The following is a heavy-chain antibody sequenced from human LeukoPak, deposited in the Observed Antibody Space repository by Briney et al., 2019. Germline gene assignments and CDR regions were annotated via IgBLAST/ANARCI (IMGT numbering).Heavy chain of an antibody. D-gene: IGHD3-10*01. V-gene: IGHV4-61*02. J-gene: IGHJ3*02. Sequence: PSETLSLTCTVSGGSISSSSYYWSWIRQPAGKGLEWIGRIYTSGSTNYNPSLKSRVTMSVDTSKNQFSLKLSSVTAADTAVYYCARVMVRGVICSSPDAFDIWGQGKMVTVSS. CDR2: IYTSGST. CDR3: ARVMVRGVICSSPDAFDI. CDR1: GGSISSSSYY.